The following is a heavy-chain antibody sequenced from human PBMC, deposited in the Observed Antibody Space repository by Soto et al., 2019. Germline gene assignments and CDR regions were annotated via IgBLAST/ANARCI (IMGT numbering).Heavy chain of an antibody. Sequence: QITLKESGPTLVKPTQTLTLTCTFSGFSLSTSGVGVGWIRQPPGKALEWLAVIHWNDDTHYSPSLKSRFTXPXXTSKNPVVLTMTNMDPVDTATYYCAHRRVGSGLGYWGQGTLVTVSS. CDR2: IHWNDDT. CDR3: AHRRVGSGLGY. CDR1: GFSLSTSGVG. V-gene: IGHV2-5*01. D-gene: IGHD2-8*02. J-gene: IGHJ4*02.